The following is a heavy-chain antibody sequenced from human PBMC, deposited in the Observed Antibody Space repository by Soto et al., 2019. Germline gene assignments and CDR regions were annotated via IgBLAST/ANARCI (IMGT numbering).Heavy chain of an antibody. CDR1: GGSIDSDDYY. J-gene: IGHJ5*02. V-gene: IGHV4-30-4*01. Sequence: SETLSLTCTVSGGSIDSDDYYWTWIRQPPGKGLEWIGYIYSSGRTSYNPSLESRLTISIDTSKNQFSLHLNSVSAADTAVYYCARSSGGVFGIIIEGSNWLAPWGQGSLVTVSS. CDR3: ARSSGGVFGIIIEGSNWLAP. D-gene: IGHD3-16*02. CDR2: IYSSGRT.